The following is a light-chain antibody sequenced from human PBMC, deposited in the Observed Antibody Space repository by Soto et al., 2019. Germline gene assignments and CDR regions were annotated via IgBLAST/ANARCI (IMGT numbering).Light chain of an antibody. CDR1: RRVLYSSNNKNY. J-gene: IGKJ2*01. CDR2: WAS. V-gene: IGKV4-1*01. Sequence: DILMTQSPDSLAGSLAERATINCKSSRRVLYSSNNKNYLAWYQQQPGQPPKLLIYWASTRESGVPVRFSGSGSGTDFTLTNNSLQSEDVAVYYCQQDYCTLYTFGPGTKVDIK. CDR3: QQDYCTLYT.